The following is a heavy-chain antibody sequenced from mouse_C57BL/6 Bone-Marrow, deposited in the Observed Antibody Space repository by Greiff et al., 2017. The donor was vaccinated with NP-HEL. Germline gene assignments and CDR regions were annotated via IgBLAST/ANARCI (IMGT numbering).Heavy chain of an antibody. CDR1: GYTFTSYW. Sequence: QVQLQQSGTELVKPGASVKLSCKASGYTFTSYWMHWVKQRPGQGLEWIGNINPSNGGTNYNEKFKSKATLTVDKSSSTAYMQLSSLTSEDSAVYYCARNGFYDYGDGAWFAYWGQGTLVTVSA. V-gene: IGHV1-53*01. J-gene: IGHJ3*01. CDR2: INPSNGGT. D-gene: IGHD2-4*01. CDR3: ARNGFYDYGDGAWFAY.